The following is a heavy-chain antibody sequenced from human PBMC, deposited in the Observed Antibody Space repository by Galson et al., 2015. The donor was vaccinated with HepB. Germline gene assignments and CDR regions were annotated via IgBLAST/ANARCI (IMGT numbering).Heavy chain of an antibody. CDR3: ARDGSSNWDGRGSPNFDS. Sequence: CAISGDSVSSRSAAWYWIRLSPSRGLEWLGRTFYRSKWWNDYAVAVKSRITINADTSENQFSLQLNSVTPEDTAVYYCARDGSSNWDGRGSPNFDSWGQGTLVTVSS. V-gene: IGHV6-1*01. D-gene: IGHD1-20*01. CDR1: GDSVSSRSAA. J-gene: IGHJ4*02. CDR2: TFYRSKWWN.